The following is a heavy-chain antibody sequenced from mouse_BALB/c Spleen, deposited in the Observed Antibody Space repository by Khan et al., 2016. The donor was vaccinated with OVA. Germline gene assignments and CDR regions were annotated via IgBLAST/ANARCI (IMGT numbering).Heavy chain of an antibody. D-gene: IGHD2-3*01. J-gene: IGHJ2*01. CDR3: ARPAYDGYYDY. V-gene: IGHV1S137*01. Sequence: QVQLQQSGPELVRPGVSVKISCKGSGYTFTDYAMYWVKQSHAKSLEWIGLISTYSGNTNYNQKFKGKATMTVDKSSSTAYLALARLTSEDSAIYYCARPAYDGYYDYWGQGTTLTVSS. CDR2: ISTYSGNT. CDR1: GYTFTDYA.